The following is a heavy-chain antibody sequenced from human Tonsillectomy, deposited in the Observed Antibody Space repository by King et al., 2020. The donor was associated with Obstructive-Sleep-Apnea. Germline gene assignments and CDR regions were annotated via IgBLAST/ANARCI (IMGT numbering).Heavy chain of an antibody. Sequence: QLQESGSGLVKPSQTLSLTCAVSGGSINTGGYSWSWIRQPPGKGLEWIGYIYHNGTTFYNPSLKSRVTISKDRSKNQFSLRLNSVTAADTAVYYCAKGYGDYPSNYWGQGTLVTASS. CDR2: IYHNGTT. D-gene: IGHD4-17*01. CDR1: GGSINTGGYS. J-gene: IGHJ4*02. CDR3: AKGYGDYPSNY. V-gene: IGHV4-30-2*01.